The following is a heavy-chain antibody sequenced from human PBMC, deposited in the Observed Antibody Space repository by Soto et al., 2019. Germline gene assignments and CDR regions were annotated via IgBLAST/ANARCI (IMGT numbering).Heavy chain of an antibody. Sequence: LRLSCAASGFTFSSYAMSWVRQAPGKGLEWVSAISGSGGSTYYADSVKGRFTISRDNSKNTLYLQMNSLRAEDTAVYYCARVQYDILTDYYYYGMDVWGQGTTVTVSS. CDR1: GFTFSSYA. V-gene: IGHV3-23*01. CDR3: ARVQYDILTDYYYYGMDV. CDR2: ISGSGGST. J-gene: IGHJ6*02. D-gene: IGHD3-9*01.